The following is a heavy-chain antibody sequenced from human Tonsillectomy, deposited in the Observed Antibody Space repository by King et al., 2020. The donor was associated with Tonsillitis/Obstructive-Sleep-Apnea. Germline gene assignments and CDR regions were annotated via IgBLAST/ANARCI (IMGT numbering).Heavy chain of an antibody. Sequence: TLKESGPALVKPTQTLTLTCTFSGFSLNTSEMCVSWIRQPPGKALEWLARIDWDDDKYYNTSLKTRLTISKDTSKNQVVLTMTNMDPVDTATYYCARRYYDILTGSYYMDVWGKGTTVTVSS. D-gene: IGHD3-9*01. CDR3: ARRYYDILTGSYYMDV. J-gene: IGHJ6*03. CDR1: GFSLNTSEMC. V-gene: IGHV2-70*11. CDR2: IDWDDDK.